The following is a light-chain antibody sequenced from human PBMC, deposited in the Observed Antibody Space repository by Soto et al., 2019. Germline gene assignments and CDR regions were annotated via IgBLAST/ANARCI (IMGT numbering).Light chain of an antibody. V-gene: IGLV2-14*03. CDR3: SLFTTSGSHVV. J-gene: IGLJ2*01. CDR2: DVA. CDR1: SRDIGTYDY. Sequence: QSVLTQPASVYGSPGQSITISCTGTSRDIGTYDYVSWHQQHPGKAPKLIIYDVAHRPSGVSPRFSGSKSGDTASLTISGLQAEDEADYYCSLFTTSGSHVVFGGGTQLTV.